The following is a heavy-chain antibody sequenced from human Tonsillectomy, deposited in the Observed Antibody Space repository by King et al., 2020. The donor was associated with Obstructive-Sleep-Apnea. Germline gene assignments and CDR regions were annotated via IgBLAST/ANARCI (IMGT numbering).Heavy chain of an antibody. V-gene: IGHV4-59*08. J-gene: IGHJ4*02. CDR1: GGSISSYY. CDR3: TRTYSETSIDY. CDR2: IYYSGST. D-gene: IGHD5-12*01. Sequence: QLQESGPGLVKPSETLSLTCSVSGGSISSYYWSWIRQPPGKGLEWIGDIYYSGSTNYNPSLESRVTISVDTSKNQFSLKLSSLTAADTAVYYCTRTYSETSIDYWGQGILVTVSS.